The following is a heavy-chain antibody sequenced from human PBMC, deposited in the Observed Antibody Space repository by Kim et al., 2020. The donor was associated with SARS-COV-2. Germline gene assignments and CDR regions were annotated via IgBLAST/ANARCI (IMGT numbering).Heavy chain of an antibody. CDR3: ARNYDTSAYSVDH. Sequence: GPSFQGNVTFSVDKSISAAYLEWSSLKASDTAMYYCARNYDTSAYSVDHWGQGTLVTVSS. D-gene: IGHD3-22*01. J-gene: IGHJ4*02. V-gene: IGHV5-10-1*01.